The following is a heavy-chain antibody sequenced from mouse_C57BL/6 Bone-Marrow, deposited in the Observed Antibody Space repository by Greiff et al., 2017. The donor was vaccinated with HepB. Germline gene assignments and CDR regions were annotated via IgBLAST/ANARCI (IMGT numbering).Heavy chain of an antibody. CDR1: GYAFSSSW. CDR2: IYPGDGDT. V-gene: IGHV1-82*01. J-gene: IGHJ1*03. Sequence: VQLQQSGPELVKPGASVKISCKASGYAFSSSWMNWVKQRPGKGLEWIGRIYPGDGDTNYNGKFKGKATLTADKSSSTAYMQLSSLTSEDSAVYFCARNYYGSFPYWYFDVWGTGTTVTVSS. D-gene: IGHD1-1*01. CDR3: ARNYYGSFPYWYFDV.